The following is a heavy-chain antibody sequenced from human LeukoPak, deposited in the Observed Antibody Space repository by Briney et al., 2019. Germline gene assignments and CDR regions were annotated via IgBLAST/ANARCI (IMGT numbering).Heavy chain of an antibody. CDR1: VLTFSSYA. Sequence: GVSLRLLCGASVLTFSSYAMRWAPHAPGKGLEWVSAITGSGGSTFYAESVKGRVTISRDKSKNTLYLQMNSLRSEDTAVYYCAPSSSWYTSMSEYIQHWGQGTLVTVSS. CDR3: APSSSWYTSMSEYIQH. J-gene: IGHJ1*01. D-gene: IGHD6-13*01. CDR2: ITGSGGST. V-gene: IGHV3-23*01.